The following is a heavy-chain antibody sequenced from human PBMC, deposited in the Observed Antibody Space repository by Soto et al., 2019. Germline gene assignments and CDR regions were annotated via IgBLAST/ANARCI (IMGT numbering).Heavy chain of an antibody. J-gene: IGHJ6*02. D-gene: IGHD3-3*01. CDR1: GYTFTSYY. V-gene: IGHV1-46*01. CDR2: INPSGGST. Sequence: ASVKVSCKASGYTFTSYYMHWVRQAPGQGLEWMGIINPSGGSTSYAQKFQGRVTMTRDTSTSTVYMELSSLRSEDTAVYYCARGPREMSVLEWLRYGMDVWGQGTTVTVSS. CDR3: ARGPREMSVLEWLRYGMDV.